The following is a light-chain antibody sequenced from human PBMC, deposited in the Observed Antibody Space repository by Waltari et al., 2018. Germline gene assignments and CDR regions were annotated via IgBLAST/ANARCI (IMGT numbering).Light chain of an antibody. CDR2: NVS. V-gene: IGLV2-14*03. Sequence: QSALTQPASVSGSPGQSITISCTGTSSDVGGYNYVSWHQQHPGKAPKILIFNVSKRPPGVSTRFSGSKSGNTASLTISALQADDEAAYYCASYTTSSTYVLFGGGTTLTVL. CDR3: ASYTTSSTYVL. J-gene: IGLJ2*01. CDR1: SSDVGGYNY.